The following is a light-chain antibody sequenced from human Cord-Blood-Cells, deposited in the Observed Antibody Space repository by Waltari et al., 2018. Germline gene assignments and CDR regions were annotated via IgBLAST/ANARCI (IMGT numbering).Light chain of an antibody. V-gene: IGKV1-39*01. J-gene: IGKJ3*01. CDR2: AAS. CDR1: QSISSY. Sequence: DIQMTQSPSSLSASVGDRVTITCRASQSISSYLNLYQQKPGKAPKLLIYAASSLKSGVPSRFSGSGSGTDFTLTISSLQPEDFATYYCQQSYSTPFTFGPGTKVDIK. CDR3: QQSYSTPFT.